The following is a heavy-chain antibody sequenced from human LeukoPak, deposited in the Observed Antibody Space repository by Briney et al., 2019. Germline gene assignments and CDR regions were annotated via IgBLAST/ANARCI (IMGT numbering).Heavy chain of an antibody. CDR3: ARDGVYSTSSADL. CDR1: EFTFSTYW. Sequence: PGGSLRLSCAASEFTFSTYWMSWVRQAPGKGLEWVANIKQDGSEKYYVDSVRGRFTISRDNAKNSLYLQMNSLRAEGTAVYYCARDGVYSTSSADLWGQGTLVTVSS. CDR2: IKQDGSEK. D-gene: IGHD6-6*01. J-gene: IGHJ5*02. V-gene: IGHV3-7*01.